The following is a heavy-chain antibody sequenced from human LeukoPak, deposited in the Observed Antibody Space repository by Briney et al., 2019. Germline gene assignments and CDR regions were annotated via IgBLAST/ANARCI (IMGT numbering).Heavy chain of an antibody. J-gene: IGHJ5*02. V-gene: IGHV4-39*07. D-gene: IGHD4-17*01. CDR2: IYYSGST. Sequence: SETLSLTCTVSGGSISSSSYYWGWIRQPPGKGLEWIGSIYYSGSTYYNPSLKSRVTISVDTSKNQFSLRLASVTAADTAVYYCARSFGPTVITFVLLSWGRGTLVTVSS. CDR3: ARSFGPTVITFVLLS. CDR1: GGSISSSSYY.